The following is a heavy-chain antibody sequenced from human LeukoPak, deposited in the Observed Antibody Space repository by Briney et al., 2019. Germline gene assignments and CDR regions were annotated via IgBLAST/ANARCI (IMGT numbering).Heavy chain of an antibody. J-gene: IGHJ3*02. CDR1: GFTFSSYA. CDR2: ISGSGGST. D-gene: IGHD3-10*01. CDR3: AKQITMVRGVIIGDAFNI. Sequence: GSLRLSCAASGFTFSSYAMSWVRQAPGKGLEWVSAISGSGGSTYYADSVKGRFTISRDNSKNTLYLQMNSLRAEDTAVYYCAKQITMVRGVIIGDAFNIWGQGTMVTVSS. V-gene: IGHV3-23*01.